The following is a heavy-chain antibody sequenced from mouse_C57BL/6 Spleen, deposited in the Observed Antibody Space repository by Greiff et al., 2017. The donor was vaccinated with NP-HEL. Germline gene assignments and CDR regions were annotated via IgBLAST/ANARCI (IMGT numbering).Heavy chain of an antibody. Sequence: EVKLVESGGDLVKPGGSLKLSCAASGFTFSSYGMSWVRQTPDKRLEWVATISSGGSYTYYPDSVKGRFTISRDNAKNTLYLQMSSLKSEDTAMYYCARQTTVVRYFDVWGTGTTVTVSS. D-gene: IGHD1-1*01. CDR3: ARQTTVVRYFDV. CDR2: ISSGGSYT. J-gene: IGHJ1*03. V-gene: IGHV5-6*01. CDR1: GFTFSSYG.